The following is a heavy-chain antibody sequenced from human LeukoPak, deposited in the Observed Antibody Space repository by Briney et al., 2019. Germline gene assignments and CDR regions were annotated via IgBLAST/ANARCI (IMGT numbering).Heavy chain of an antibody. V-gene: IGHV3-23*01. CDR1: GFTFSSYA. CDR3: ASPWGDYQGSYFDY. Sequence: GGSLRLSCAASGFTFSSYAVSWVRQAPGKGLEWVSAISGSGGSTYYADSVKGRFTISRDNSKNTLYLQMNSLRAEDTAVYYCASPWGDYQGSYFDYWGQGTLVTVSS. CDR2: ISGSGGST. J-gene: IGHJ4*02. D-gene: IGHD4-17*01.